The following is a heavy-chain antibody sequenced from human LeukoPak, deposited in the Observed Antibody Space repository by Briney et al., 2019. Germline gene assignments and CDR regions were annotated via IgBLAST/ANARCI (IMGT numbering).Heavy chain of an antibody. CDR1: GFTFSGFG. CDR2: VRYDGRNE. CDR3: AKGGYGSLYFDY. D-gene: IGHD4-17*01. V-gene: IGHV3-30*02. J-gene: IGHJ4*02. Sequence: PGGSLRLPCAASGFTFSGFGMHWVRQAPGKGLEWVAFVRYDGRNEWYADSVKGRVTISKDTSPNTLFLQMNSLRVEDTAVYYCAKGGYGSLYFDYWGQGTLVTVSS.